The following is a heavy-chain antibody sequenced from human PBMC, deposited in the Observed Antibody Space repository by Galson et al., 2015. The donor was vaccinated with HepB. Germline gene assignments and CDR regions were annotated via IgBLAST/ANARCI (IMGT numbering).Heavy chain of an antibody. J-gene: IGHJ1*01. CDR3: ARDGNGGNLEYFQH. CDR1: GFTFSSYA. V-gene: IGHV3-30-3*01. Sequence: SLRLSCAASGFTFSSYAMHWVRQAPGKGLEWVAVISYDGSNKYYADSVKGRFTISRDNSKNTLYLQMNSLRAEDTAVYYCARDGNGGNLEYFQHWGQGTLVTVSS. CDR2: ISYDGSNK. D-gene: IGHD4-23*01.